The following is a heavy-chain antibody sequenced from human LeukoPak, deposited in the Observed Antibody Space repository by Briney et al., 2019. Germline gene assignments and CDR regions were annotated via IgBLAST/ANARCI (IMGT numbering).Heavy chain of an antibody. Sequence: SETLSLTCSVSGVSVSSDYWSWIRQPAGQGLEWIGRFYTGGRSSYNPSVKSRVTISVDTSKNQFSLTLTSVTVADTDVYFCARDIPPLGRFDPWGQGTLVTVSS. D-gene: IGHD2-21*01. V-gene: IGHV4-4*07. CDR2: FYTGGRS. CDR1: GVSVSSDY. J-gene: IGHJ5*02. CDR3: ARDIPPLGRFDP.